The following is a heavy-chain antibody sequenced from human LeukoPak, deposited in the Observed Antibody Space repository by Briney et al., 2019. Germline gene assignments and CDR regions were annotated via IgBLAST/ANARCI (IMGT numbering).Heavy chain of an antibody. CDR2: ISFDGYNE. Sequence: GTSLRLSCAASGFTFSSYGLHWVRQAPGKGLEWVAVISFDGYNEYYTDSVKGRFTISRDISKNTLFLHMNSLRAEDTAVYYCARGPRGVITTGYLDYWGQGTLVTVSS. CDR3: ARGPRGVITTGYLDY. V-gene: IGHV3-30*03. J-gene: IGHJ4*02. CDR1: GFTFSSYG. D-gene: IGHD3-10*01.